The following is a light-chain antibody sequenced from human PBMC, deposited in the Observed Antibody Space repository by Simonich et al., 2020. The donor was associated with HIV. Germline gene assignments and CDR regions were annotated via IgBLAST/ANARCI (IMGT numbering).Light chain of an antibody. CDR3: QQYYNTPQT. V-gene: IGKV4-1*01. Sequence: DIVMTQSPDSLAVSLGERATINRKSSQSILYSSNNKNHLAWYQQKPGHPPRLLIYWASTRESGFPDRFSGSGSGTDFTLTISSLQAEDVAVYYCQQYYNTPQTFGQGTKVEIK. CDR1: QSILYSSNNKNH. CDR2: WAS. J-gene: IGKJ1*01.